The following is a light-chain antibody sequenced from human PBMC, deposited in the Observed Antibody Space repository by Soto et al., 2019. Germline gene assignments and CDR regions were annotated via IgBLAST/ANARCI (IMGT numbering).Light chain of an antibody. Sequence: IQKTQPPSSVSASVGDRVTLTCRASQDISHYLAWYQQKPGKAPKLLIYGASSLQSGVPSRFSGSGSGTDFTLTISSLQPEDFATYYCQQSYNTPITFGQGTRLEIK. CDR2: GAS. CDR3: QQSYNTPIT. V-gene: IGKV1D-12*01. J-gene: IGKJ5*01. CDR1: QDISHY.